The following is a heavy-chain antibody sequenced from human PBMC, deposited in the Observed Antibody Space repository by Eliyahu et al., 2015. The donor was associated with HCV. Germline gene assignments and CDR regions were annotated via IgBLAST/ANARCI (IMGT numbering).Heavy chain of an antibody. CDR3: ARRVESTKVLDALDI. CDR2: ISSSSGYI. J-gene: IGHJ3*02. D-gene: IGHD1-26*01. Sequence: EEQLVESGXGLVEPGGSLRXSXAASGFTFTYYSLNWVRQAPGXGLEWVASISSSSGYIYYADSLRGRFTISRDNVRRSLYLQMNSLRAEDTAVYYCARRVESTKVLDALDIWGQGTMVTVSS. CDR1: GFTFTYYS. V-gene: IGHV3-21*01.